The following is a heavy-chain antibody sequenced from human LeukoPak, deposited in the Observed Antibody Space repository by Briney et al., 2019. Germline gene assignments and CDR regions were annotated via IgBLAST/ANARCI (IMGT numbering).Heavy chain of an antibody. J-gene: IGHJ4*02. V-gene: IGHV1-24*01. D-gene: IGHD6-13*01. Sequence: ASVTVSCKVSRYTLHELSMHWVRLAPGTGREWIGGFDPEDGETIYAQKFQGRVTMTEDTSTDTAYMELSSLRSEDTAVYYCATAPLAAAGRFDYWGQGTLGTVS. CDR2: FDPEDGET. CDR1: RYTLHELS. CDR3: ATAPLAAAGRFDY.